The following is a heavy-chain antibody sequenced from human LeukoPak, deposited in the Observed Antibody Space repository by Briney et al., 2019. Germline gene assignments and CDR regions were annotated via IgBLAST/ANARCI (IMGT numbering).Heavy chain of an antibody. Sequence: GGSLRLSCVGSGFTFSSYSMNWVRQAPGKGLEWVSAISGSGGSTYYADSVKGRFTISRDNSKNTLYLQMNRLRAEDTAVYYCAKSLYYDSSGYRYFDYWGQGTLVTVSS. J-gene: IGHJ4*02. D-gene: IGHD3-22*01. CDR2: ISGSGGST. CDR1: GFTFSSYS. CDR3: AKSLYYDSSGYRYFDY. V-gene: IGHV3-23*01.